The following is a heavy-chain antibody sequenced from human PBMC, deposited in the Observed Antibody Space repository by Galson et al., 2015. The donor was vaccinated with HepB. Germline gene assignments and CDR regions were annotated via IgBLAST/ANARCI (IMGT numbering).Heavy chain of an antibody. CDR2: INPNSGGT. Sequence: SVKVSCKASGYTFTGCYMHWVRQAPGQGLEWMGRINPNSGGTDYAQKFQGRVTMTRNTSISTAYMELSRLRSDDTAVYYCARENSGYHYWYSWGQGTLVTVSS. J-gene: IGHJ4*02. CDR1: GYTFTGCY. V-gene: IGHV1-2*06. CDR3: ARENSGYHYWYS. D-gene: IGHD5-12*01.